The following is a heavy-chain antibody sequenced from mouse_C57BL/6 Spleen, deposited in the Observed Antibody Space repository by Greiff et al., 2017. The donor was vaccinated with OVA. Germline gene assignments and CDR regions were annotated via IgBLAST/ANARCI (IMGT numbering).Heavy chain of an antibody. V-gene: IGHV5-6*02. D-gene: IGHD2-1*01. CDR3: ASRNYEAMDY. Sequence: EVNVVESGGDLVKPGGSLKLSCAASGFTFSSYGMSWVRQTPDKRLEWVATISSGGSYTYYPDSVKGRFTISRDNAKNTLYLQMSSLKSEDTAMYYCASRNYEAMDYWGQGTSVTVSS. CDR2: ISSGGSYT. J-gene: IGHJ4*01. CDR1: GFTFSSYG.